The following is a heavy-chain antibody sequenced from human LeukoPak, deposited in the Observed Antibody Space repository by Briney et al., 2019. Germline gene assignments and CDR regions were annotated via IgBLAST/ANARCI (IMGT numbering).Heavy chain of an antibody. J-gene: IGHJ4*02. CDR1: GFTFSSYE. V-gene: IGHV3-48*03. Sequence: PGGSLGLSCEASGFTFSSYEMNWVRQVPGKGLEWVSYISQSTIYYADSVKGRFTISRDNAKNSLYLLMNSLRAEDTAVYYCARDSARRPFDYWGQGTLVTVSS. D-gene: IGHD1-26*01. CDR2: ISQSTI. CDR3: ARDSARRPFDY.